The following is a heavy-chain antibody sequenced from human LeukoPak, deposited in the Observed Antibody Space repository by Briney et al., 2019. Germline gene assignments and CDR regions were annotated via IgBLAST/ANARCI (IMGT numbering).Heavy chain of an antibody. J-gene: IGHJ4*02. D-gene: IGHD3-9*01. CDR3: ARGEDYDILTGYSPIGYFDY. Sequence: GGSLRLSCAASGFTFSSYSMNWVRQAPGKGLEWVSSISSSSSCIYYADSVKGRFTISRDNAKNSLYLQMNSLRAEDTAVYYCARGEDYDILTGYSPIGYFDYWGQGTLVTVSS. V-gene: IGHV3-21*01. CDR2: ISSSSSCI. CDR1: GFTFSSYS.